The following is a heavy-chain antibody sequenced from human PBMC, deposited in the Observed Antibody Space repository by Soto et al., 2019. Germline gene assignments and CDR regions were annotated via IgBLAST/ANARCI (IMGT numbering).Heavy chain of an antibody. J-gene: IGHJ4*02. CDR3: ARTSGDSRKFAY. CDR1: GDSISSSNY. Sequence: QVQLQESGPGLVKPSGTLSLTCAVSGDSISSSNYWSWVRQPPGKGLEWIGEIYRSGSTNYNPSLKSRVSISVAKSKNQVSLNLSSVTAADTAVYYCARTSGDSRKFAYWGQGTLVTVSS. CDR2: IYRSGST. V-gene: IGHV4-4*02. D-gene: IGHD2-21*02.